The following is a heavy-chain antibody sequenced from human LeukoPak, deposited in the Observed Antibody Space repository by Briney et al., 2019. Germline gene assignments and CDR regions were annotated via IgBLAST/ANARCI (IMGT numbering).Heavy chain of an antibody. D-gene: IGHD5-18*01. J-gene: IGHJ4*02. V-gene: IGHV4-39*07. CDR2: IYYSGST. Sequence: SETLSLTCAVSGGSISSSSYYCGWIRQPPGKGLQGIVSIYYSGSTYYNPSLKSRVTISVDTSKNQFYLKLSSVTAADTAVYYCAEAPQLQLWAFFDYWGQGTLVTVSS. CDR3: AEAPQLQLWAFFDY. CDR1: GGSISSSSYY.